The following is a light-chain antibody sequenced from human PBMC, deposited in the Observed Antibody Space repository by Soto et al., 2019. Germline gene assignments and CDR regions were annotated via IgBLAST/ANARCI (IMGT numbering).Light chain of an antibody. CDR1: QSVSSN. CDR3: QQYGSSPPFN. CDR2: GAS. J-gene: IGKJ3*01. Sequence: EIVMTQSPGTLSASPGERATLSCRASQSVSSNLAWYQQKPGQAPRLLIYGASTRATGIPDRFSGSGPGTDFTLTISRLEPEDSAVYFCQQYGSSPPFNFGPGTKVDIK. V-gene: IGKV3-20*01.